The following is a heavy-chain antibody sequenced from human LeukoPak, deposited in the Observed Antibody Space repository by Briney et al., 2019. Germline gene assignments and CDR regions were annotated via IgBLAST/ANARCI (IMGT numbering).Heavy chain of an antibody. CDR1: GGSISSYY. CDR2: IYYSGST. V-gene: IGHV4-59*12. J-gene: IGHJ4*02. Sequence: SETLSLTCTVSGGSISSYYWSWIRQPPGKGLEWIGYIYYSGSTNYNPSLKSRVTISVDTSKNQFSLKLTSVTAADPAVYYCALFEVVVGSTQDFWGQGTLVTVSS. CDR3: ALFEVVVGSTQDF. D-gene: IGHD2-15*01.